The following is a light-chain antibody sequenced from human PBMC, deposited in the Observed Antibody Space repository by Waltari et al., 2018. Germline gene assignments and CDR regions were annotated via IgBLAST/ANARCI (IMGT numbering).Light chain of an antibody. V-gene: IGLV2-14*03. CDR1: SSDVGGYNY. CDR3: SSYTSRSTFVI. CDR2: DVN. J-gene: IGLJ2*01. Sequence: QSALTQPASVSGSPGQSITISCTGTSSDVGGYNYVSWYQQYPGKAPKPMLSDVNGRPSGVSNRFSGSKSGNTASLTISGLQAEDEGDYHCSSYTSRSTFVIFGGGTKLTVL.